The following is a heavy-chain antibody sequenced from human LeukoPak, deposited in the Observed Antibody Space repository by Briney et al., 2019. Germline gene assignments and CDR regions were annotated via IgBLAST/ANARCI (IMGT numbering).Heavy chain of an antibody. Sequence: GGSLRLSCAASGFTFSSYAMSWVRQAPGKGLEWVSAISGSGGSTYYADSVKGRFTISRDNSKNTLYLQMNSLRAEDTAVYYCAKLSGGYYGSGSYYSWFDPWGQGILVTVSS. CDR1: GFTFSSYA. J-gene: IGHJ5*02. CDR3: AKLSGGYYGSGSYYSWFDP. D-gene: IGHD3-10*01. CDR2: ISGSGGST. V-gene: IGHV3-23*01.